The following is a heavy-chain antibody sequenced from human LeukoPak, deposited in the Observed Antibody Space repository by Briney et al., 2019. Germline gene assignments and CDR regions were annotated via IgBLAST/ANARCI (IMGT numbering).Heavy chain of an antibody. V-gene: IGHV3-74*01. Sequence: PGGSLRLSCAASGFTFSSYWMHWVRQAPGKGLVWVSRINTDGSSTSYADSVKGRFTISRDNAKNTLYLQMNSLRAEDTAVYYCARLPPRTGTPPVWGQGTLVTVSS. CDR1: GFTFSSYW. CDR3: ARLPPRTGTPPV. D-gene: IGHD1-1*01. CDR2: INTDGSST. J-gene: IGHJ4*02.